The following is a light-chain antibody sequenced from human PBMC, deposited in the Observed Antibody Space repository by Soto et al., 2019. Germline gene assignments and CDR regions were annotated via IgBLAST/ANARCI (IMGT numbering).Light chain of an antibody. V-gene: IGKV3-20*01. CDR1: QSVSSSF. CDR3: QQYGSSPWT. CDR2: GAS. J-gene: IGKJ1*01. Sequence: LSPGERATLSCRASQSVSSSFLAWYQQKPGQAPRLLIYGASSRATGIPDRFSGSGSGTDFTLTISGLESEDFAVYYCQQYGSSPWTFGQGTKVEIK.